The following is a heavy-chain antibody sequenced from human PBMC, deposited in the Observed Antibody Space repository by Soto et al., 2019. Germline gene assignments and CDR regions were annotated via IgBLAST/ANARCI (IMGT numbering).Heavy chain of an antibody. D-gene: IGHD6-19*01. CDR1: GGSVSSGNYY. Sequence: SETLSLTCTVSGGSVSSGNYYWSWIRQPPGKGLEWIGYMYHSGTTNYNPSLKSRVTMSIDTSKNQFSLKLKSVTAADTAVYYCARERLFSSGWYWFDPWGLGTLVTV. CDR3: ARERLFSSGWYWFDP. CDR2: MYHSGTT. J-gene: IGHJ5*02. V-gene: IGHV4-61*01.